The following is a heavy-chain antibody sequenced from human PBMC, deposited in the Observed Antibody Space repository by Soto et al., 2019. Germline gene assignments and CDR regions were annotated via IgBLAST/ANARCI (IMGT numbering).Heavy chain of an antibody. Sequence: SGPTLVNPTQTLTLACTFSGFSLTTTGVGVAWIRQPPGKALEWLALIYWDDGKRYSPSPSLKDMLTITKDTSKNQVGLTMANMAPMDTATYYCAHRPYNGGSRPFDFWGQGTLVTVSS. V-gene: IGHV2-5*02. CDR1: GFSLTTTGVG. CDR2: IYWDDGK. CDR3: AHRPYNGGSRPFDF. J-gene: IGHJ4*02. D-gene: IGHD2-8*01.